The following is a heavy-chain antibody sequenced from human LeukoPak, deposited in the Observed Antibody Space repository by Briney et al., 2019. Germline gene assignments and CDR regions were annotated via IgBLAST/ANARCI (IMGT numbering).Heavy chain of an antibody. CDR2: ISWDGGST. Sequence: PGGSLRLSCAASGFTFDDYAMHWVRQAPGKGLEWVALISWDGGSTYYADSVKGRFTISRDNRKNSLYLQMNSLRAEDTALYYCAKDINATPYGSGVDYWGQGTLVTVSS. CDR1: GFTFDDYA. V-gene: IGHV3-43D*03. CDR3: AKDINATPYGSGVDY. D-gene: IGHD3-10*01. J-gene: IGHJ4*02.